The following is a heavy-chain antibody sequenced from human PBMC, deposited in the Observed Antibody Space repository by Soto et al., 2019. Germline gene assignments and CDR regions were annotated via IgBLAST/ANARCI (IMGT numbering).Heavy chain of an antibody. D-gene: IGHD6-13*01. Sequence: GGSLRLSCAASGFTFSSYAMSWVRQAPGKGLEWVSAISGSGGSTYYADSVKGRFTISRDNSNKTLYLQMNSLRAEDTAVYYCAKARQIAAAPPGNYYYGMDVWGQGTTVTVSS. CDR1: GFTFSSYA. CDR2: ISGSGGST. CDR3: AKARQIAAAPPGNYYYGMDV. J-gene: IGHJ6*02. V-gene: IGHV3-23*01.